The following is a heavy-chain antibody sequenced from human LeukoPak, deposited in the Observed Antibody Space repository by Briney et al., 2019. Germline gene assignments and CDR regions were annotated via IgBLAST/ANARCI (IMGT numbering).Heavy chain of an antibody. V-gene: IGHV4-38-2*01. J-gene: IGHJ4*02. D-gene: IGHD4-23*01. CDR3: ARLPTVVTPYFDY. CDR2: IYHSGST. Sequence: PSETLSLTCAVSGYSISSGYYWGWIRQPPGKGLDWIGSIYHSGSTFYNPSLKGRAAMSVDTSKNQFSLKLSSVTAADTAVYYCARLPTVVTPYFDYWGQGTLVTVSS. CDR1: GYSISSGYY.